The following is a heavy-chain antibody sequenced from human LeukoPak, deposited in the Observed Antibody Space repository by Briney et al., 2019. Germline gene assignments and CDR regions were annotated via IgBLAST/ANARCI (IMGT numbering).Heavy chain of an antibody. J-gene: IGHJ4*02. CDR1: GGSISSGGYY. D-gene: IGHD6-13*01. CDR2: IYYSGST. Sequence: SQTLSLTCTVSGGSISSGGYYWSWLRQHPGKGLEWIGYIYYSGSTYYNPSLKSRVTISVDTSKNQFSLKLSSVTAADTAVYYCACSSSTPYYFDYWGQGTLVTVSS. V-gene: IGHV4-31*03. CDR3: ACSSSTPYYFDY.